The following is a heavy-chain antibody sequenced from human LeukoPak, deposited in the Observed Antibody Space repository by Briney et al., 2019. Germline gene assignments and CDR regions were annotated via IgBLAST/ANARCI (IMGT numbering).Heavy chain of an antibody. V-gene: IGHV1-2*02. Sequence: VSVKVSCKASGYTFTGYYMHWARQAPGQGPEWIGCIHPNSGGTNYAQKFQGRVTMTSDTSISTAYMELSRLRSDDTAVYYCARVQGYCSSTSCYPDTNFDYWGQGTLVTVSS. D-gene: IGHD2-2*01. J-gene: IGHJ4*02. CDR2: IHPNSGGT. CDR1: GYTFTGYY. CDR3: ARVQGYCSSTSCYPDTNFDY.